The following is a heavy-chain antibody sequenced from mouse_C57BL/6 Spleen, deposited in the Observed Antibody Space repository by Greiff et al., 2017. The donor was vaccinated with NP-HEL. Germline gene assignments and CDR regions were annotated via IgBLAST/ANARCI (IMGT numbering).Heavy chain of an antibody. CDR3: ARRHDYLYFDY. D-gene: IGHD2-4*01. Sequence: DVMLVESEGGLVQPGSSMKLSCTASGFTFSDYYMAWVRQVPEKGLEWVANINYDGSSTYYLDSLKSRFIISRDNAKNILYLQMSSLKAEDTATYYCARRHDYLYFDYWGQGTTLTVSS. J-gene: IGHJ2*01. CDR1: GFTFSDYY. CDR2: INYDGSST. V-gene: IGHV5-16*01.